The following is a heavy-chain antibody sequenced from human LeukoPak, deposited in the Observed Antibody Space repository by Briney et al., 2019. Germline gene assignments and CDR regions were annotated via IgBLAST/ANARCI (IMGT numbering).Heavy chain of an antibody. CDR1: GFTFSSYW. Sequence: PGGSLRLSCAASGFTFSSYWMSWVRQAPGKGLEWVANIKQDGSEKYYVDSVKGRFTISRDNAKNSLYLQMNSLRAEDTAVYYCARDLYGDYSFPYFDYWGHGTLVTVSS. V-gene: IGHV3-7*01. CDR3: ARDLYGDYSFPYFDY. D-gene: IGHD4-17*01. J-gene: IGHJ4*01. CDR2: IKQDGSEK.